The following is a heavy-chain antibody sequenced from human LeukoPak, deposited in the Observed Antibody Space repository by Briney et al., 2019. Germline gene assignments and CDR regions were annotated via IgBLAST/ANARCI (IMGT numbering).Heavy chain of an antibody. CDR2: ISYDGSNK. J-gene: IGHJ5*02. Sequence: PGRSLRLSCAASGFTFSTYAMHWVGQAPGKGLEWVAVISYDGSNKYYADSVKGRFTISRDNSKNTLYLQMNTLRAEDTAVYYCAKDVSWNWFDPWGQGTLVTVSS. CDR3: AKDVSWNWFDP. V-gene: IGHV3-30*18. CDR1: GFTFSTYA.